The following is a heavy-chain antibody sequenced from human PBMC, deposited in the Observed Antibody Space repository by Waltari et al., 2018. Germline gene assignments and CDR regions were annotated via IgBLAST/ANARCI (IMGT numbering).Heavy chain of an antibody. CDR1: GYTLTELS. CDR2: LYPEDGET. V-gene: IGHV1-24*01. J-gene: IGHJ1*01. Sequence: QVQLVQSGAEVKKPGASVKVSCKVSGYTLTELSMHWVRQAPGKGLEWMGGLYPEDGETIYAQKFQVRVTMTEDTSTDTAYMELSSLRSEDTAVYYCATDLGGGSGTEYFQHWGQGTLVTVSS. CDR3: ATDLGGGSGTEYFQH. D-gene: IGHD3-10*01.